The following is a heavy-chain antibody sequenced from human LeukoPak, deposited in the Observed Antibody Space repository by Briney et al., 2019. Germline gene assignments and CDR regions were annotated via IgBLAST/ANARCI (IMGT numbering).Heavy chain of an antibody. V-gene: IGHV1-2*02. J-gene: IGHJ4*02. D-gene: IGHD4-23*01. CDR2: INPNSGGT. Sequence: ASVKVSCKASGYTFTGYYMHWVRQAPGQGLEWMGWINPNSGGTNYAQKFQGRVTMTRDTSISTAYMELCRLRSDDTAVYYCARDLSTVVTRDFDYWGQGTLVTVSS. CDR1: GYTFTGYY. CDR3: ARDLSTVVTRDFDY.